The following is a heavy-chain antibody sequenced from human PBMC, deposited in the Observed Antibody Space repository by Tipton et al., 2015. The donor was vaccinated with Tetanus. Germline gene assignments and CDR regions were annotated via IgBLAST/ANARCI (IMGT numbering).Heavy chain of an antibody. CDR1: GFTFSNFG. V-gene: IGHV3-30*03. CDR3: ARGTSRIVYYFDY. D-gene: IGHD2-21*01. J-gene: IGHJ4*02. CDR2: VSHDGEVE. Sequence: QLVQSGGGVVQRGGSLRLSCEASGFTFSNFGMHWVRQAPGKGPEWVAVVSHDGEVEFYADSVKGRLTVSRDNSRNTVYLQMDRLRFDDTAVYYCARGTSRIVYYFDYWGQGTLVTVSS.